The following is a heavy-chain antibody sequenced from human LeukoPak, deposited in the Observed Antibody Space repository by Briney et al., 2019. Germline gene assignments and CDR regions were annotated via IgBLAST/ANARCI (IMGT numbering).Heavy chain of an antibody. J-gene: IGHJ4*02. D-gene: IGHD4-17*01. CDR2: IIPIFGTA. CDR1: GGTFSSYA. V-gene: IGHV1-69*05. CDR3: ARSDYGDYGALGY. Sequence: EASVKVSCKASGGTFSSYAISWVRQAPGQGLEWMGGIIPIFGTANYAQKFQGRVTITTDESTSTAYMELSSLRSEDTAVCYCARSDYGDYGALGYWGQGTLVTVSS.